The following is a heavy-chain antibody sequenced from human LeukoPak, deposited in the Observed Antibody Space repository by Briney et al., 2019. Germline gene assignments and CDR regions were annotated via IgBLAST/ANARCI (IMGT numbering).Heavy chain of an antibody. V-gene: IGHV3-20*04. CDR3: ASLRGYYDPRDY. CDR1: GFTFDDYG. Sequence: PGGSLRLSCAASGFTFDDYGMSWVRQAPGKGLEWVSGINWNGGSTGYADSVKGRFTISRDNAKNSLYLQMNSLRAEDTAVYYCASLRGYYDPRDYWGQGTLVTVSS. D-gene: IGHD3-22*01. CDR2: INWNGGST. J-gene: IGHJ4*02.